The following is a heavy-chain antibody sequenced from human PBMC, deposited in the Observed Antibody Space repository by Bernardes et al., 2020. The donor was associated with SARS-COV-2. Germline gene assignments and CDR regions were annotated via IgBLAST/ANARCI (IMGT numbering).Heavy chain of an antibody. D-gene: IGHD2-21*02. V-gene: IGHV3-23*01. Sequence: GSLRLSCAPSGFTFSSYWMSWVRQVPGKGLEWVSAVSGSGDTYYADSVKGRFTMSRDNSKNILFLQMNGLRAEDTAVYYCAKDYCGGDCDFFDYWGQGTVVTVSS. J-gene: IGHJ4*02. CDR3: AKDYCGGDCDFFDY. CDR2: VSGSGDT. CDR1: GFTFSSYW.